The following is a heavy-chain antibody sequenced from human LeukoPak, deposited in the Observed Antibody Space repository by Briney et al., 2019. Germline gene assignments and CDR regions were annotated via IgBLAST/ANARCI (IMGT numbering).Heavy chain of an antibody. CDR3: ARGAGRCGGDCYYSDY. J-gene: IGHJ4*02. CDR1: GDSTSSYY. Sequence: SETLSLTCTVSGDSTSSYYRSWIRQPPGKGLEWIGYIYSTGSTNYNPSLKSRVTISVDTSKNQFSLKLSSVTAADTAVYYCARGAGRCGGDCYYSDYWGQGTLVTVSS. D-gene: IGHD2-21*02. V-gene: IGHV4-59*01. CDR2: IYSTGST.